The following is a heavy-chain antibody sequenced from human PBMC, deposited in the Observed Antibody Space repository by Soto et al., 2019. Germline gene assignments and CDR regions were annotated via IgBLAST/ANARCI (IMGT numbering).Heavy chain of an antibody. CDR3: ARVRDSGSYRRILDY. CDR1: GGTFSSYA. J-gene: IGHJ4*02. Sequence: SVKVSCKASGGTFSSYAISWVRQAPGQGLEWMGGIIPIFGTANYAQKFQGRVTITADKSTSTAYMELSSLRSEDTAVYYCARVRDSGSYRRILDYWGQGTLVTVSS. D-gene: IGHD1-26*01. CDR2: IIPIFGTA. V-gene: IGHV1-69*06.